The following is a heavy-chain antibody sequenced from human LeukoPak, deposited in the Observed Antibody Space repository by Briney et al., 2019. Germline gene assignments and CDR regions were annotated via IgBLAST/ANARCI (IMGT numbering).Heavy chain of an antibody. CDR1: GGSISSSSYY. D-gene: IGHD5-12*01. CDR3: SGRAFYYYYMDV. Sequence: SETLSLMCTVSGGSISSSSYYWRWIRQPPGKGLEWIGSIYYSGSTYYNPSLKSRVTISVDTSKNQFSLKLSSVTAADTAVYYCSGRAFYYYYMDVWGKGTTVTVSS. CDR2: IYYSGST. J-gene: IGHJ6*03. V-gene: IGHV4-39*01.